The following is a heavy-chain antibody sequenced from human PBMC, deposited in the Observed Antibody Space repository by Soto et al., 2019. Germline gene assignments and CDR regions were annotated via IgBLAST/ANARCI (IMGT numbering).Heavy chain of an antibody. D-gene: IGHD2-2*02. J-gene: IGHJ4*02. V-gene: IGHV1-18*01. Sequence: QVQLVQSGAEVKKPGASVKVSCTTSGYTFTLFGITWVRQAPGQGLEWMGWISPYNGDTKYAEKLEGRVTLSTDTSTDTAYMELTSLTSDDTAEYYCARGGQYRYFDYWGQATQVTVSS. CDR1: GYTFTLFG. CDR2: ISPYNGDT. CDR3: ARGGQYRYFDY.